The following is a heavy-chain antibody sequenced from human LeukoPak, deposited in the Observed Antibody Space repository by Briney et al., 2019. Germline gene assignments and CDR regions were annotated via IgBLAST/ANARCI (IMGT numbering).Heavy chain of an antibody. CDR3: AKVIWGADMSHDY. D-gene: IGHD1-26*01. J-gene: IGHJ4*02. CDR1: GFTFSSYG. CDR2: ISYDGSNK. V-gene: IGHV3-30*18. Sequence: GGSLRLSCAASGFTFSSYGMHWVRQAPGKGLEWVAVISYDGSNKYYADSVKGRFTISRDNSKNTLYLQMNSLRAEDTAVYYCAKVIWGADMSHDYWGQGTLVTVSS.